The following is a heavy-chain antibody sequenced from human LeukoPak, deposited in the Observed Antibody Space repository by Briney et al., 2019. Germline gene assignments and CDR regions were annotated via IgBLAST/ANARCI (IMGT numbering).Heavy chain of an antibody. CDR3: ARGLPGYSSGWQHDAFDI. D-gene: IGHD6-19*01. Sequence: GGSLRLSCAASGFTVSSNYMSWVRQAPGKGLEWVSVIYSGGSTYYADSVKGRFTISRDNSKNTLYLQMNSLRAEDTAVYYCARGLPGYSSGWQHDAFDIWGQGTMVTVSS. CDR2: IYSGGST. V-gene: IGHV3-53*01. J-gene: IGHJ3*02. CDR1: GFTVSSNY.